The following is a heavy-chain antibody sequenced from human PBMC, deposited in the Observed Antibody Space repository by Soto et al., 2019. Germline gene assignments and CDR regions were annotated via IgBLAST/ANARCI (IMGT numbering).Heavy chain of an antibody. V-gene: IGHV1-18*01. J-gene: IGHJ4*02. CDR2: ISGYNANT. Sequence: QVQLAQSGAEVKKPGASVKVSCKASGYTFTGYGIGWVRQAPGQGLEWMGWISGYNANTNYPQKLQGRITMTTDTSTSTAYMELRSLRSDDTAVYYCARGGYYYDSSGYYSDYWGQGTLVTVSS. CDR1: GYTFTGYG. CDR3: ARGGYYYDSSGYYSDY. D-gene: IGHD3-22*01.